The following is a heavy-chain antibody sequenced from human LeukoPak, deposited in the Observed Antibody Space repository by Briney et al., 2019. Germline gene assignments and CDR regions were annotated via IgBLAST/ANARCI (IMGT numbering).Heavy chain of an antibody. CDR3: ARGDDSSGYYRGYFDY. CDR2: IYYSGST. CDR1: GGSISSGGYY. Sequence: SETLSLTCTVSGGSISSGGYYWSWIRQHPGKGLEWTGYIYYSGSTYYNPSLKSRVTISVDTSKNQFSLKLSSVTAADTAVYYCARGDDSSGYYRGYFDYWGQGTLVTVSS. V-gene: IGHV4-31*03. J-gene: IGHJ4*02. D-gene: IGHD3-22*01.